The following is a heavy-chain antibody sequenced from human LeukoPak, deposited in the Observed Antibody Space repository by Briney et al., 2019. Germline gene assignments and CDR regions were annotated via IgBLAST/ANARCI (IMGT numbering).Heavy chain of an antibody. CDR1: GFTFSTYS. Sequence: PGGSLRLSCAASGFTFSTYSMNWVRQAPGKGQEWISFISSSTRTMYYADSVKGRFTISRDNAKNSLYLQMNSLRDEDTAVYFCASSGNYRFHYWGQGTLVTVSS. D-gene: IGHD1-26*01. CDR3: ASSGNYRFHY. J-gene: IGHJ4*02. V-gene: IGHV3-48*02. CDR2: ISSSTRTM.